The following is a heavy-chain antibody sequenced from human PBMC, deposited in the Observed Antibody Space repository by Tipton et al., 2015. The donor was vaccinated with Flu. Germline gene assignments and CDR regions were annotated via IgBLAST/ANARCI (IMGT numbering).Heavy chain of an antibody. J-gene: IGHJ4*02. Sequence: TLSLTCTVSGGSISSYYWSWIRQSPGKGLEWIAYIYYAGGINYNPSLKSRATISVDTPRNQFSLKLSAVTAADTAVYYCAASPWGLPGDSYVELWGRGALVTVSS. V-gene: IGHV4-59*03. CDR2: IYYAGGI. D-gene: IGHD2-21*01. CDR3: AASPWGLPGDSYVEL. CDR1: GGSISSYY.